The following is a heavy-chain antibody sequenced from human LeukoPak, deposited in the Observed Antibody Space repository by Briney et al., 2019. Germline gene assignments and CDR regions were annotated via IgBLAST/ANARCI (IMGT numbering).Heavy chain of an antibody. J-gene: IGHJ3*02. CDR2: VDPEDGET. D-gene: IGHD1-26*01. Sequence: ASVKVSCKVSGYTFTDYYMHWVQQAPGKGLEWMGLVDPEDGETIYAEKFQGRVTITADTSTDTAYMELSSLRSADPAVYYCATVPTEWELLLENDAFDIWGQGTMVTVSS. CDR3: ATVPTEWELLLENDAFDI. CDR1: GYTFTDYY. V-gene: IGHV1-69-2*01.